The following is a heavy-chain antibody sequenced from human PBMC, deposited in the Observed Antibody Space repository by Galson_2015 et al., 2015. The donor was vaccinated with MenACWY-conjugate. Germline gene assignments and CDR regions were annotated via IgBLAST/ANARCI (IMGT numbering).Heavy chain of an antibody. Sequence: SLRLSCAASGFTFDDYGMSWVRQAPGKGLEWVSGINWNGGSTGYADSVKGRFTISRDNAKNSLYLQMNSLRAEDTALYYCARDSYCSSISCYAGIHNGMDVWGQGTTVTVSS. V-gene: IGHV3-20*04. D-gene: IGHD2-2*01. J-gene: IGHJ6*02. CDR2: INWNGGST. CDR1: GFTFDDYG. CDR3: ARDSYCSSISCYAGIHNGMDV.